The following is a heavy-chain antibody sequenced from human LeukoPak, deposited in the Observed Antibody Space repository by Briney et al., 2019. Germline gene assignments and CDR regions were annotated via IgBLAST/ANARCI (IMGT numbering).Heavy chain of an antibody. CDR3: AKGLYSSSSSVRHGLDV. CDR2: MSGSGGNT. CDR1: GFXFSSYA. J-gene: IGHJ6*02. Sequence: PGGSLRLSCGASGFXFSSYAINWVRQPPGRGLEWGSVMSGSGGNTYYADTVKGRRTVSRDNCKHTLDLQGKNLTNEDTAGYYCAKGLYSSSSSVRHGLDVWGQGTTVTVSS. D-gene: IGHD6-6*01. V-gene: IGHV3-23*01.